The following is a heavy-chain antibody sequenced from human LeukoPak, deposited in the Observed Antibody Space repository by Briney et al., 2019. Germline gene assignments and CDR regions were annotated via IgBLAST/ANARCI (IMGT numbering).Heavy chain of an antibody. D-gene: IGHD3-10*01. CDR1: GFTFSSYA. CDR2: ISYDGSNK. J-gene: IGHJ4*02. V-gene: IGHV3-30-3*01. Sequence: GGSLRLSCAASGFTFSSYAMHWVRQAPGKGLEWVAVISYDGSNKYYADSVKGRLTISRDNSKNTLYLQMNSLRAEDTALYYCARDSGITLVRGIDFWGQGTLVTVSS. CDR3: ARDSGITLVRGIDF.